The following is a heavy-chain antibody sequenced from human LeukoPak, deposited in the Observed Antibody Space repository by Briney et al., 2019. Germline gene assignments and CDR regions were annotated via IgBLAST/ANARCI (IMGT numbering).Heavy chain of an antibody. V-gene: IGHV3-21*01. Sequence: GGSLRLSCAASGFTFNSYSMNWVRQAPGKGLEWVSSISSSSSYIYYADSVKGRFTISRDNAKNSLYLQMNSLRAEDTAVYYCARDPFSYYYGMDVWGQGTTVTVSS. CDR2: ISSSSSYI. CDR1: GFTFNSYS. D-gene: IGHD3-16*01. CDR3: ARDPFSYYYGMDV. J-gene: IGHJ6*02.